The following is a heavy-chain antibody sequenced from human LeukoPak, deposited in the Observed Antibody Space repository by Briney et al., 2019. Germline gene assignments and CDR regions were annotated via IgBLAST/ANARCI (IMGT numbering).Heavy chain of an antibody. Sequence: GGSLRLSCAASGFTFSSYSMSWFRQAPGKGLEWVGFIRSKAYGGTTEYAASVKGRFTISRDDSKSIAYLQMNSLKTEDTAVYYCTRGRPPRYRYAFDIWGQGTMVTVSS. D-gene: IGHD3-16*02. CDR1: GFTFSSYS. CDR3: TRGRPPRYRYAFDI. J-gene: IGHJ3*02. CDR2: IRSKAYGGTT. V-gene: IGHV3-49*03.